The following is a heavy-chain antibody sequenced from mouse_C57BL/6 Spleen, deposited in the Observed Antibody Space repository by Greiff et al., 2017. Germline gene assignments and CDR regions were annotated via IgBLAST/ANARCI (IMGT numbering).Heavy chain of an antibody. CDR3: AREDTTDFYYFDY. CDR2: IHPNSGST. CDR1: GYTFTSYW. V-gene: IGHV1-64*01. J-gene: IGHJ2*01. Sequence: QVQLQQPGAELVKPGASVKLSCKASGYTFTSYWMHWVKQRPGQGLEWIGMIHPNSGSTNYNEKFKSKATLTVDKSSSTAYMQLSSLTSEDSAVYYCAREDTTDFYYFDYWGQGTTLTVSS. D-gene: IGHD1-1*01.